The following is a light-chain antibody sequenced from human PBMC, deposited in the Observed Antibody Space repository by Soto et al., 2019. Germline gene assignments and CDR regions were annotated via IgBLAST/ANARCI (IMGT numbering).Light chain of an antibody. CDR2: GAS. J-gene: IGKJ4*01. Sequence: ESVLTQSPGTLSLSPGERATLSCRASQSVSSNYLAWYQQKPGQAPRLLIYGASTRASGIPDRFSGSGSGTDFTLTISRLEPEDSAVYYCQQYNNWPPLTFGGGTKVDIK. CDR1: QSVSSNY. V-gene: IGKV3-20*01. CDR3: QQYNNWPPLT.